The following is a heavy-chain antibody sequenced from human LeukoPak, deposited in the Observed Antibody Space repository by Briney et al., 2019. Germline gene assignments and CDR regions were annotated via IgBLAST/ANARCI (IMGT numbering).Heavy chain of an antibody. D-gene: IGHD3-10*01. Sequence: PSETLSLTCTVSSGSINSYYWSWIRQPPGKGLEWIGEINHSGSTNYNPSLKSRVTISVDTSKNQFSLKLSSVTAADTAVYYCARHPRRENLSGSRMGYWGQGTLVTVSS. CDR3: ARHPRRENLSGSRMGY. J-gene: IGHJ4*02. CDR1: SGSINSYY. V-gene: IGHV4-34*01. CDR2: INHSGST.